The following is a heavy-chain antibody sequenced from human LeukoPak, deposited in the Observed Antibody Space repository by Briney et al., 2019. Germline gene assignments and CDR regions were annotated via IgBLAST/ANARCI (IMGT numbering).Heavy chain of an antibody. CDR1: GFTFSGAA. Sequence: GGSLRLSCAASGFTFSGAAMHWVRQASGKGLEWVGRIRSSTKNYATAYGASVKGRFTISRDDSKNTAYLQMDSLKTEDTAVYYCTFSHDYGDNWGQGTLVTVSS. V-gene: IGHV3-73*01. D-gene: IGHD4-17*01. J-gene: IGHJ4*02. CDR2: IRSSTKNYAT. CDR3: TFSHDYGDN.